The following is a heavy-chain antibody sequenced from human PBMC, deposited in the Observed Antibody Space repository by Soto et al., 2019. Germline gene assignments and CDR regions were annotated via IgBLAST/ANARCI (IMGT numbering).Heavy chain of an antibody. CDR2: LYTSGST. CDR3: SGYSDYGSYGIDV. Sequence: PAEALALTCAVSGDSVSSYSWSCIRQVAGKGLEWIGRLYTSGSTKYSPSLKSRVTMSVDASKNQFSMRLSSVTAADTAVYYCSGYSDYGSYGIDVWGQGTTVTVSS. CDR1: GDSVSSYS. D-gene: IGHD5-12*01. V-gene: IGHV4-4*07. J-gene: IGHJ6*02.